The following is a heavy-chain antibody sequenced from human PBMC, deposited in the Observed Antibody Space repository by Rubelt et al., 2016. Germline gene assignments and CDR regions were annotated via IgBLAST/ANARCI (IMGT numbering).Heavy chain of an antibody. V-gene: IGHV4-39*01. CDR2: IYYSGST. D-gene: IGHD6-13*01. CDR3: ARPSSGGSSWYFALDV. J-gene: IGHJ3*01. CDR1: GGSISSNSYY. Sequence: QLQLQESGPGLVKPSETLSLTCTVSGGSISSNSYYWGWIRQPPGKGLEWIGSIYYSGSTYYNPSLKSRVTISVDTSKNQCARKVGSVTAADTVVYYGARPSSGGSSWYFALDVWGQGTMVTVSS.